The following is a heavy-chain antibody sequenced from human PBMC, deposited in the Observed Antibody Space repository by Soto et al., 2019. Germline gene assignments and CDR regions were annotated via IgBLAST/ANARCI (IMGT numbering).Heavy chain of an antibody. CDR2: SDYSAGST. D-gene: IGHD4-17*01. CDR3: VRGNDYGDYFDY. Sequence: QVQLQESGPGLVKPSQTLSLTCSVSGVSISSTDYYWTWVRQPPGKGLERIGYSDYSAGSTYYSPSLKSRVTIAVDTSKNQFSLRLSSVTAADTAVYYCVRGNDYGDYFDYWGQGTLATVSS. J-gene: IGHJ4*02. CDR1: GVSISSTDYY. V-gene: IGHV4-30-4*01.